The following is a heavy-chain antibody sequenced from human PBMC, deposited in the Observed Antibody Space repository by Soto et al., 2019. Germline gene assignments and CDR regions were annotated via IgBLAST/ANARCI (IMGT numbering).Heavy chain of an antibody. CDR1: GFTFRSYG. J-gene: IGHJ4*02. CDR3: ARDRERGGPPFDY. D-gene: IGHD3-16*01. CDR2: IWYDGSNK. V-gene: IGHV3-33*01. Sequence: QVQLVESGGGVVQPGRSLRLSCAASGFTFRSYGMHWVRQAPGKGLEWVAVIWYDGSNKYYADSVKGRFTISRDNSKNTLYLQMNSLRAEDTAVYYCARDRERGGPPFDYWGQGTLVTVSS.